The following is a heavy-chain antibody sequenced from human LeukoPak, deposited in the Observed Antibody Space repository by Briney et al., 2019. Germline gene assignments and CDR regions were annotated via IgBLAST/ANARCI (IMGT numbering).Heavy chain of an antibody. CDR1: GFRVSDYY. CDR2: IRDSGEA. CDR3: ARNRAANQDWVEFDP. Sequence: GGSLRLSCAVSGFRVSDYYMSWVRQAPGKGLEWVGLIRDSGEAFYADFARGRFAISRDESENTLYLQMNSLRVEDTAVYFCARNRAANQDWVEFDPWGQGTPVIVSS. J-gene: IGHJ5*02. D-gene: IGHD3/OR15-3a*01. V-gene: IGHV3-66*02.